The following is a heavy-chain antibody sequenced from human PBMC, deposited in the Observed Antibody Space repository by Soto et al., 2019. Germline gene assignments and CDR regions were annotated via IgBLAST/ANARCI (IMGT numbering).Heavy chain of an antibody. D-gene: IGHD6-6*01. Sequence: GGSLRLSCAASGFTFSSYGMHWVRQAPGKGLEWVAVISYDGSNKYYADSVKGRFTISRDNSKNTLYLQMNSLRAEDTAVYYCAKEVKQLGGIIDYWGQGTLVTVSS. CDR1: GFTFSSYG. CDR2: ISYDGSNK. J-gene: IGHJ4*02. CDR3: AKEVKQLGGIIDY. V-gene: IGHV3-30*18.